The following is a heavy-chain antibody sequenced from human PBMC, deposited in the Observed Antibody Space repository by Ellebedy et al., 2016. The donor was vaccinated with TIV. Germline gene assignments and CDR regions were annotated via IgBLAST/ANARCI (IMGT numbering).Heavy chain of an antibody. D-gene: IGHD6-19*01. Sequence: PGGSLRLSCAASGFDFSMHWMHWVRHVPGKGLMWVSNINGPGTGTTYADSVKGRCTISRDNAKNMLYLQVDSLRAEDTAIYYCVRGSIGWNGVDYWGQGTLVTVSS. J-gene: IGHJ4*02. CDR3: VRGSIGWNGVDY. V-gene: IGHV3-74*03. CDR1: GFDFSMHW. CDR2: INGPGTGT.